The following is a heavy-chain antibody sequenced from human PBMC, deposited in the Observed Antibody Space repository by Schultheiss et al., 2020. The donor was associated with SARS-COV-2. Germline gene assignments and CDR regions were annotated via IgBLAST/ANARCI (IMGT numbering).Heavy chain of an antibody. J-gene: IGHJ3*02. CDR2: INHSGST. Sequence: SQTLSLTCAVYGGSFSGYYWSWIRQPPGKGLEWIGEINHSGSTNYNPSLKSRVTISVDTSKNQFSLKLSSVTAADTAVYYCARGGPLSIVELRQPYYAFDIWGQGTMVTVSS. V-gene: IGHV4-34*01. CDR1: GGSFSGYY. CDR3: ARGGPLSIVELRQPYYAFDI. D-gene: IGHD2-15*01.